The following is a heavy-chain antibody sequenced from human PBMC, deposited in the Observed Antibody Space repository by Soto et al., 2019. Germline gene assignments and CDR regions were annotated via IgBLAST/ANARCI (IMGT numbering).Heavy chain of an antibody. J-gene: IGHJ4*02. CDR3: AILGLYDSSGYGR. D-gene: IGHD3-22*01. V-gene: IGHV3-23*01. CDR1: GFTFSSYA. Sequence: EVQLLESGGGLVQPGGSLRLSCAASGFTFSSYAMSWVRQAPGKGLEWVSGISGSGGGTYYADSVKGRFTISRDNSKNTLYLQMNSLRAEDTAVYYCAILGLYDSSGYGRWGQGTLVTVSS. CDR2: ISGSGGGT.